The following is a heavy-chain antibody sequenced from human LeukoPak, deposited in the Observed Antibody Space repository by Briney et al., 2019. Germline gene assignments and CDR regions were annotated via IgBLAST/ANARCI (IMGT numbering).Heavy chain of an antibody. Sequence: GGSLRLSCTASGFTFSSFGMHWVRQAPGKGPEWVAYISHDGDLKSYADSVKGRFTISRDNSRNTLYLHMNSLRTEDTAVFYCAKESKMRNTATFGSWGQGTLVTVSS. CDR2: ISHDGDLK. V-gene: IGHV3-30*18. J-gene: IGHJ4*02. CDR1: GFTFSSFG. CDR3: AKESKMRNTATFGS. D-gene: IGHD2-2*02.